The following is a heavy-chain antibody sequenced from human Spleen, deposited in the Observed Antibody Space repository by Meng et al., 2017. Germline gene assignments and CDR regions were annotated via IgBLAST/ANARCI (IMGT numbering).Heavy chain of an antibody. Sequence: QMQLQESGPGLVKPSETLSLTCTVSGGSISSNSYHWGWVRQPPGEGLEWIGEIFHTGSTNYNPSLKSRVTISIDKSKNQFSLKLTSVTAADTAIYYCARDNYGDYGYWGQGTLVTVSS. J-gene: IGHJ4*02. CDR3: ARDNYGDYGY. CDR2: IFHTGST. V-gene: IGHV4-39*07. CDR1: GGSISSNSYH. D-gene: IGHD4-17*01.